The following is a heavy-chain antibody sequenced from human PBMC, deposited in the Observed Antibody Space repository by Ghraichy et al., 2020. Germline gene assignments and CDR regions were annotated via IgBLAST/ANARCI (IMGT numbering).Heavy chain of an antibody. V-gene: IGHV4-39*07. CDR1: GGSISSSSYY. D-gene: IGHD3-3*01. Sequence: ETLSLTCTVSGGSISSSSYYWGWIRQPPGKGLEWIGSIYYSGSTYYNPSLKSRVTISVDTSKNQFSLKLSSVTAADTAVYYCARDLGDFWSGYYSVFDYWGQGTLVTVSS. J-gene: IGHJ4*02. CDR3: ARDLGDFWSGYYSVFDY. CDR2: IYYSGST.